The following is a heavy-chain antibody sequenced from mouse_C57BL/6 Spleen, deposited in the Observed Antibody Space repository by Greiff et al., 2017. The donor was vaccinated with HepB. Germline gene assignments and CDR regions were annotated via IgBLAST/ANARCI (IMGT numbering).Heavy chain of an antibody. CDR2: IDPEDGET. CDR1: GFNIKDYY. D-gene: IGHD3-2*02. CDR3: ARSDSSGYEFAY. V-gene: IGHV14-2*01. Sequence: EVQRVESGAELVKPGASVKLSCTASGFNIKDYYMHWVKQRTEQGLEWIGRIDPEDGETKYAPKFQGKATITADTSSNTAYLQLSSLTSEDTAVYYCARSDSSGYEFAYWGQGTLVTVSA. J-gene: IGHJ3*01.